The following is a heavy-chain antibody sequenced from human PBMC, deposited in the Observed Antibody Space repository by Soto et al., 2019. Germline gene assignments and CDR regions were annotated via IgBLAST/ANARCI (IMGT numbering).Heavy chain of an antibody. J-gene: IGHJ2*01. CDR2: IKQDGSDK. Sequence: PGGSLRLSCAASGFTFSSYWMSWVRQAPGKGLEWVANIKQDGSDKYYVDSVKGRFTISRDNAKNSLYLQMNSLRAEDTAVYYCASMAGYSYGYWYFDLWGRGTLVTVSS. D-gene: IGHD5-18*01. CDR1: GFTFSSYW. V-gene: IGHV3-7*01. CDR3: ASMAGYSYGYWYFDL.